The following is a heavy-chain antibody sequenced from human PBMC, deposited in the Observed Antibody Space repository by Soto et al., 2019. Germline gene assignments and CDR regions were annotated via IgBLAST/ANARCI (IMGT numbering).Heavy chain of an antibody. Sequence: ESGPTLVNPTQTLTLTCTFSGFSLSTTGMRVTWIRQPPGKALEWLARVDWSDDKSYRTSLKTRLTISKDTSKNQVVLIMTNMDPVDTATYYCVRSYSTSSGGVFDYWGQGALVTVSS. CDR1: GFSLSTTGMR. CDR2: VDWSDDK. V-gene: IGHV2-70*04. CDR3: VRSYSTSSGGVFDY. D-gene: IGHD6-6*01. J-gene: IGHJ4*02.